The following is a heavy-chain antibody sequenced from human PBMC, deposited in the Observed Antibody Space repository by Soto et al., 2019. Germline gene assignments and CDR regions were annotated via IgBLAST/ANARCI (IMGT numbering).Heavy chain of an antibody. D-gene: IGHD2-15*01. V-gene: IGHV3-30*03. Sequence: QVQLVESGGGVVQPGRSLRLSCAASGFTFSSYGMHWVRQAPGKGLEWVAVISYDGSNKYYADSVKGRFTISRDNSKNTLYLQMNSLRAEDTAVYYCKGTPDAFDIWGQGTMVTVSS. CDR1: GFTFSSYG. CDR3: KGTPDAFDI. J-gene: IGHJ3*02. CDR2: ISYDGSNK.